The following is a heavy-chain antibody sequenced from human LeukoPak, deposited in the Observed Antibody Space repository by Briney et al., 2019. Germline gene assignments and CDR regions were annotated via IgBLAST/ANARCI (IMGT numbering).Heavy chain of an antibody. D-gene: IGHD5-12*01. CDR1: GYTFTSYG. J-gene: IGHJ4*02. CDR2: ISAYNGNT. V-gene: IGHV1-18*01. CDR3: ARVWLRQIFDY. Sequence: ASVTVSCKASGYTFTSYGISWVRQAPGQGLEWMGWISAYNGNTNYAQKLQGRATMTTDTSTSTAYMELRSLRSDDTAVYYCARVWLRQIFDYWGQGTLVTVSS.